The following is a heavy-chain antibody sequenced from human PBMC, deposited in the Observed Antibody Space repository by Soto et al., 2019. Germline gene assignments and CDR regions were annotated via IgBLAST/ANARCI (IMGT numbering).Heavy chain of an antibody. D-gene: IGHD3-10*01. V-gene: IGHV2-5*02. Sequence: QITLKESGPTLVKPTQTLTLTCTFSGFSLSTSGVGVAWIRQPPGKALEWLALIYWDDDKRYRPSLESRLTTTTLTSKTQVVLTMTNMYSVDTATYYFAYLPFSAVTCSWFSFSGMDVWGQGTTVTVSS. CDR3: AYLPFSAVTCSWFSFSGMDV. CDR2: IYWDDDK. CDR1: GFSLSTSGVG. J-gene: IGHJ6*02.